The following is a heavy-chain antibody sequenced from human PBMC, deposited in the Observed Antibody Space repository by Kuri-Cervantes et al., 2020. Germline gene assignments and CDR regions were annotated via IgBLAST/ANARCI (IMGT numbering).Heavy chain of an antibody. CDR2: FDPEDGET. CDR3: ARGGYSSGWNYYYYGMDV. Sequence: ASVKVSCKVSGYTLTELSMHWVRQAPGKGLEWMGGFDPEDGETIYAQKFQGRVTITADESTSTAYMELSSLRSEDTAVYYCARGGYSSGWNYYYYGMDVWGQGTTVTVSS. V-gene: IGHV1-24*01. CDR1: GYTLTELS. D-gene: IGHD6-19*01. J-gene: IGHJ6*02.